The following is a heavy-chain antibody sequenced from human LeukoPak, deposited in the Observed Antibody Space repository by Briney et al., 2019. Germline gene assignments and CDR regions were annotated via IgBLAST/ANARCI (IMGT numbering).Heavy chain of an antibody. V-gene: IGHV3-23*01. Sequence: PGGSLRLSCAASGFTFSTYAMSGVREAPGKGREWVLSITGSGDGTYYADFVKGRFTISRDNSKNTLYLQMNSLRAEDTAVYYCAKGGSSGYYLFDYWGQGTLVTVSS. D-gene: IGHD6-19*01. CDR1: GFTFSTYA. J-gene: IGHJ4*02. CDR3: AKGGSSGYYLFDY. CDR2: ITGSGDGT.